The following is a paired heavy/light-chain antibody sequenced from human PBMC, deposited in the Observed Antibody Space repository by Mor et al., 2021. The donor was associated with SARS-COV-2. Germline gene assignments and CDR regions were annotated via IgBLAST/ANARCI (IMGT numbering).Heavy chain of an antibody. J-gene: IGHJ6*03. CDR2: ISGSGTNT. Sequence: EVQLLESGGGLVQPGGSLRLSCAASGFTFNNYALSWVRQAPGKGLEWVSVISGSGTNTYYADPVKGRFSIFRDNSKNTLYLQMHSLRAEDTAVYYCAKEKGSGTYRAYYMDVWGKGTTVTVSS. V-gene: IGHV3-23*01. D-gene: IGHD3-10*01. CDR3: AKEKGSGTYRAYYMDV. CDR1: GFTFNNYA.
Light chain of an antibody. V-gene: IGLV2-14*03. CDR3: SSYTSSSTLE. CDR2: DVT. Sequence: QSALTQPASVSGSPGQSITISCTGTSSDVGGYNYVSWYQHHPGKAPKLMISDVTKRPSGVSDRFSGSKSGNTASLTISGLQAEDEADYYCSSYTSSSTLEFGGGTKVTVL. J-gene: IGLJ2*01. CDR1: SSDVGGYNY.